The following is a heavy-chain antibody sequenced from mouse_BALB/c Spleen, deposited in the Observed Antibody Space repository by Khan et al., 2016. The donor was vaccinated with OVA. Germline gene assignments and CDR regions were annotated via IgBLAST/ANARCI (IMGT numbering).Heavy chain of an antibody. CDR3: ARDGSRYNYALDY. D-gene: IGHD2-3*01. V-gene: IGHV3-2*02. CDR2: INYNGST. CDR1: GYSITSDTA. Sequence: VQLVESGPGLVKPSQSLSISCTVTGYSITSDTARNWIQQFPGNQLERMGFINYNGSTNYNPALKNRTSITRDTSKNQFFLQLNSVTTAETASCYCARDGSRYNYALDYWGQGTLVTVSA. J-gene: IGHJ4*01.